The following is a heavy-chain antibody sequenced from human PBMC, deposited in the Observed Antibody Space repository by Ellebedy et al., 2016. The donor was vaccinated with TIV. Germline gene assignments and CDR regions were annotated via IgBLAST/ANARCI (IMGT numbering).Heavy chain of an antibody. Sequence: MPSETLSLTCSVSDGSIKSDTYYWGWIRQAPGKGLEWVGSIYYTRSTYYNPSLKSRVTISLDPSRTHISLRMNSVTAADTGLYYCARHLILSTSWPEKHNYFDPWGQGALVTVSS. CDR1: DGSIKSDTYY. CDR2: IYYTRST. V-gene: IGHV4-39*01. CDR3: ARHLILSTSWPEKHNYFDP. J-gene: IGHJ5*02. D-gene: IGHD6-13*01.